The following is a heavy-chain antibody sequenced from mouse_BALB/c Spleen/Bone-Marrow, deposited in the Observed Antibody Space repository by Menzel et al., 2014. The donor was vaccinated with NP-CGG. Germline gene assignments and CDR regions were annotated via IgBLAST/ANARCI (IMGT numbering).Heavy chain of an antibody. D-gene: IGHD1-1*01. V-gene: IGHV7-3*02. CDR2: IRNKANGYTT. CDR3: ARDIGGITLDY. CDR1: GSTFTDYY. J-gene: IGHJ2*01. Sequence: EVQRVESGGGLVQPGGSLRLSCATSGSTFTDYYMNWVRQPPGKALEWLGFIRNKANGYTTEFSASVKGRFTISRDNSQSILYLQMNTLRAEDSATYYCARDIGGITLDYWGQGTTLTVSS.